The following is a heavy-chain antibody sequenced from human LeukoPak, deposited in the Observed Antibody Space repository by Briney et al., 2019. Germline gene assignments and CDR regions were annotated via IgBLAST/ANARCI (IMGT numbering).Heavy chain of an antibody. Sequence: GGCLRLSCAASGFTVSTNYMSWVRQAPGKGLEWVSVIYSGGITYYADSVKGRFNISRDNSKNTLYLQMNSPRPEDTALYYRTRRHSSGSNWGQGTLVTVSS. CDR3: TRRHSSGSN. J-gene: IGHJ4*02. CDR1: GFTVSTNY. V-gene: IGHV3-66*02. D-gene: IGHD6-19*01. CDR2: IYSGGIT.